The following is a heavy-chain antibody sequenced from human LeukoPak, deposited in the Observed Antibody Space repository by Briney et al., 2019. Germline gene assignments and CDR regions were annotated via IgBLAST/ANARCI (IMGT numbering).Heavy chain of an antibody. CDR2: INPNSGGT. CDR1: GYTFTGYY. D-gene: IGHD1-26*01. Sequence: ASVKVSCKASGYTFTGYYMHWLRQAPGQGLEWMGRINPNSGGTNYAQKFQGRVTMTRDTSISTVYMELSSLRSDDTAVYYCARDPAVGATGDYWGQGTLVTVS. V-gene: IGHV1-2*06. CDR3: ARDPAVGATGDY. J-gene: IGHJ4*02.